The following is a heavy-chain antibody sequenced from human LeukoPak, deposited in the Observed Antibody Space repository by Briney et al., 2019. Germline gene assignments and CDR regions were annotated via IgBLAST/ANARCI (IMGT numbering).Heavy chain of an antibody. CDR3: ARGWSDYEPFDY. CDR2: IIPIFGTA. CDR1: GGTFSSYA. D-gene: IGHD4-17*01. Sequence: SVKVSCKASGGTFSSYAISWVRQAPGQGLEWMGRIIPIFGTANYAQKFQGRVTITADKSTSTAYMELSSLRSDDTAVYYCARGWSDYEPFDYWGQGTLVTVSS. J-gene: IGHJ4*02. V-gene: IGHV1-69*06.